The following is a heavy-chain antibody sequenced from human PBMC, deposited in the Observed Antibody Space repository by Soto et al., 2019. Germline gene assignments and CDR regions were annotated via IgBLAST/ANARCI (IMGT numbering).Heavy chain of an antibody. CDR2: IIPIFGTA. D-gene: IGHD3-22*01. Sequence: QVQLVQSGAEVKKPGSSVKVSCKASGGTFSSYAISWVRQAPGQGLEWMGGIIPIFGTANYAQKFQGRVTITAEESTSTAYMELSSLRSEDTAVYYCARDLYYYDSSGYSRTYAFDIWGQGTMVTVSS. J-gene: IGHJ3*02. CDR3: ARDLYYYDSSGYSRTYAFDI. CDR1: GGTFSSYA. V-gene: IGHV1-69*01.